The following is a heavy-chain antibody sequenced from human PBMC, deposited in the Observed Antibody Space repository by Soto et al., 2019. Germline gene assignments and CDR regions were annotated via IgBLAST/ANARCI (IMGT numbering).Heavy chain of an antibody. CDR1: GFTVSSRY. CDR3: TTDAPYCSGGSCYSGADAFDI. J-gene: IGHJ3*02. Sequence: PGGSLRLSCAASGFTVSSRYMSWVRQAPGKGLEWVGRIKSKTDGGTTDYAAPVKGRFTISRDDSKNTLYLQMNSLKTEDTAVYYCTTDAPYCSGGSCYSGADAFDIWGQGTMVTVSS. V-gene: IGHV3-15*01. D-gene: IGHD2-15*01. CDR2: IKSKTDGGTT.